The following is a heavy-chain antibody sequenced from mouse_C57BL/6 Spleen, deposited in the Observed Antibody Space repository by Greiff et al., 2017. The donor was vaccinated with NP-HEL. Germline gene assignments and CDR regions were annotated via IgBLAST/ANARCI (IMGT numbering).Heavy chain of an antibody. CDR2: FYPGSGSI. CDR1: GYTFTEYT. CDR3: ARHEGPSYDYDVWFAY. Sequence: QVQLQQSGAELVKPGASVKLSCKASGYTFTEYTIHWVKQRSGQGLEWIGWFYPGSGSIKYNEKFKDKATLTADKASSTVPMELSRLTSEDSAVYFCARHEGPSYDYDVWFAYWGQGTLVTVSA. V-gene: IGHV1-62-2*01. J-gene: IGHJ3*01. D-gene: IGHD2-4*01.